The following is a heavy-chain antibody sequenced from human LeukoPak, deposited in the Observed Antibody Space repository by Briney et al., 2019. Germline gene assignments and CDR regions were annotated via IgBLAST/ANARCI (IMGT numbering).Heavy chain of an antibody. Sequence: GGSLRLSXAASGFTFSSYGMHWVSQAPGKGLEWVAFIRYDGSNKDYADSVKGRFTISRDNSKNTLYLQMNSLRAEDTAVYYCAKDGGYCSSTSCQNYYYYYMDVWGKGTTVTVSS. CDR3: AKDGGYCSSTSCQNYYYYYMDV. J-gene: IGHJ6*03. D-gene: IGHD2-2*03. V-gene: IGHV3-30*02. CDR2: IRYDGSNK. CDR1: GFTFSSYG.